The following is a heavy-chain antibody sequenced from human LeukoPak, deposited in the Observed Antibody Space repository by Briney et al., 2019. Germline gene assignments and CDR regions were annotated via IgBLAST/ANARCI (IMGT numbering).Heavy chain of an antibody. CDR1: GCSISSYY. J-gene: IGHJ4*02. CDR2: IYTSGST. D-gene: IGHD3-22*01. Sequence: SETLSLTCTVSGCSISSYYWSWIRQPPGKGLEWIGYIYTSGSTNYNPSLKSRVTISVDTSKNQFSLKLSSVTAADTAVYYCARRYYDSSGYDYWGQGTLVTVSS. CDR3: ARRYYDSSGYDY. V-gene: IGHV4-4*09.